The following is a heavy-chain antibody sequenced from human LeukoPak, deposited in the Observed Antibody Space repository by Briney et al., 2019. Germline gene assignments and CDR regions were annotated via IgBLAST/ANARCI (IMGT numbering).Heavy chain of an antibody. CDR1: GGSISSYY. D-gene: IGHD6-13*01. V-gene: IGHV4-59*01. J-gene: IGHJ6*03. Sequence: ASETLSLTCTVSGGSISSYYWSWIRQPPGKGLEWIGYIYYSGSTNYNPSLKSRVTISVDTSKNQFSLKLSSVTAADTAVYYCARAVAAAPPYYYYYMDVWGKGTTVTVSS. CDR2: IYYSGST. CDR3: ARAVAAAPPYYYYYMDV.